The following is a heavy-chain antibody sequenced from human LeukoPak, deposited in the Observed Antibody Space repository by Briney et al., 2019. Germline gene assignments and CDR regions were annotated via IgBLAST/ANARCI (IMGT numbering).Heavy chain of an antibody. Sequence: GRSLRLSCAASGFTFSSYWMSWVRQAPGKGLEWVANIKQDGSEKYYVDSVKGRFTISRDNAKNSLYLQMSSLRAEDTAVYYCARVSVLLWFGGYDYWGQGTLVTVSS. V-gene: IGHV3-7*01. CDR2: IKQDGSEK. D-gene: IGHD3-10*01. J-gene: IGHJ4*02. CDR3: ARVSVLLWFGGYDY. CDR1: GFTFSSYW.